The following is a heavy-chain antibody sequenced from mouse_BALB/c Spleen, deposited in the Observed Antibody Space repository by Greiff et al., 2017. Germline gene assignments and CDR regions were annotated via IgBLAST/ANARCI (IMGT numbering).Heavy chain of an antibody. Sequence: QVQLKESGPELVKPGASVKISCKASGYSFTSYYIHWVKQRPGQGLEWIGWIFPGSGNTKYNEKFKGKATLTADTSSSTAYMQLSSLTSEDSAVYFCARVEYEFAYWGQGTLVTVSA. J-gene: IGHJ3*01. V-gene: IGHV1-66*01. CDR2: IFPGSGNT. CDR3: ARVEYEFAY. D-gene: IGHD2-14*01. CDR1: GYSFTSYY.